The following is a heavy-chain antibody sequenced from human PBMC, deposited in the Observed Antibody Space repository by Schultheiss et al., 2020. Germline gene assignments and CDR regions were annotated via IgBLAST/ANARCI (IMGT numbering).Heavy chain of an antibody. D-gene: IGHD5-12*01. J-gene: IGHJ6*02. CDR1: GGSFSGYY. V-gene: IGHV4-34*09. CDR3: ASHEVGIVAGYGMDV. Sequence: SQTLSLTCAVYGGSFSGYYWSWIRQPPGKGLEWIGYIYYSGSTYYNPSLKSRVTISVDTSKNQFSLKLSSVTAADTAVYYCASHEVGIVAGYGMDVWGQGTTVTVSS. CDR2: IYYSGST.